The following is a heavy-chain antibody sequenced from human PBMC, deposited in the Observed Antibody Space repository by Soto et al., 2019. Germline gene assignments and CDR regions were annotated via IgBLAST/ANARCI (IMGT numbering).Heavy chain of an antibody. CDR3: AKDKDLFSSSHESYYYGMDV. D-gene: IGHD6-6*01. CDR2: ISGSGGST. CDR1: GFTFSSYA. V-gene: IGHV3-23*01. Sequence: GGSLRLSCAASGFTFSSYAMSWVRQAPGKGLEWVSAISGSGGSTYYADSVKGRFTISRDNSKNTLYLQMNSLRAEDTAVYYCAKDKDLFSSSHESYYYGMDVWGQGTTVTVSS. J-gene: IGHJ6*02.